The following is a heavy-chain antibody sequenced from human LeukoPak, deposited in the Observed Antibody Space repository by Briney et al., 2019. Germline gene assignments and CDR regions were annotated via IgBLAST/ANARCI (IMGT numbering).Heavy chain of an antibody. CDR2: IKQDESEK. V-gene: IGHV3-7*01. Sequence: GGSLRLSCAASGFTFKSYWMSWVRQAPGKGLEWVANIKQDESEKYYVDSVKGRFTISRDNANNTLYLQMNSLRAEDTAVYYCARDQGEEFDFWGQGTLVTVSS. CDR1: GFTFKSYW. CDR3: ARDQGEEFDF. D-gene: IGHD3-16*01. J-gene: IGHJ4*02.